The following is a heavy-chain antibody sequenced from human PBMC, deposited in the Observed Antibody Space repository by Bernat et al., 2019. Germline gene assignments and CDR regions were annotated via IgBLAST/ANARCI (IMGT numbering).Heavy chain of an antibody. D-gene: IGHD5-18*01. V-gene: IGHV3-74*01. CDR1: GFTFSNYW. CDR2: ISSDGSTT. J-gene: IGHJ5*02. CDR3: GRGGWDTPYNWFDA. Sequence: EVQLVESGGGFVQPGGSLRLSCAASGFTFSNYWMHWVRQAPGKGLVWVSRISSDGSTTSYADSVKGGFTISRDNAKNTLFLQMNRMSAEDTAEYFGGRGGWDTPYNWFDAWGQGTLVTVSS.